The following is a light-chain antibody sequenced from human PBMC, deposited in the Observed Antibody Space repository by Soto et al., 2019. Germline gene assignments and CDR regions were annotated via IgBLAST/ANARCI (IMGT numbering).Light chain of an antibody. J-gene: IGKJ1*01. CDR2: AAS. Sequence: DIEMTQSPSSLSASVGARVTITCRASQGISTYLAWYQQKPGKVPKLLIYAASTLQSGVPSWFRGSGSGTDFTLTISRVQPEDVANYYRQQYNWAPRTFGQGTKVEIK. CDR3: QQYNWAPRT. V-gene: IGKV1-27*01. CDR1: QGISTY.